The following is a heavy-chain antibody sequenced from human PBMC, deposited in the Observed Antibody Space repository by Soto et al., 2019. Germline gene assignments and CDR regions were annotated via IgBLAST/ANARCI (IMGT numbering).Heavy chain of an antibody. CDR2: ISPSGTP. J-gene: IGHJ4*02. Sequence: SETLSLTCPLYSGSLSGYYWSWTRQHTGKGLEWVGEISPSGTPNYGPSLKGRVSISVDTSKNQFSPDLTSLTAADAAVYYCARAPKVSGSAQPRPDFWGQGSLVTVSS. V-gene: IGHV4-34*01. CDR1: SGSLSGYY. D-gene: IGHD6-6*01. CDR3: ARAPKVSGSAQPRPDF.